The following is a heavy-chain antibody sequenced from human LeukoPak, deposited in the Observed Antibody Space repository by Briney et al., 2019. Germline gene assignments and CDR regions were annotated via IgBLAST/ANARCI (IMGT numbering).Heavy chain of an antibody. D-gene: IGHD6-6*01. CDR2: ISSSSSTI. V-gene: IGHV3-48*01. CDR3: ARHRSSWLIDY. J-gene: IGHJ4*02. Sequence: GGSLRLSCAASGFTFSSYSMNWVRQAPGKGLEWVSYISSSSSTIYYADSVKGRFTISRDNAKNTLYLQMNSLRAEDTAVYYCARHRSSWLIDYWGQGTLVTVSS. CDR1: GFTFSSYS.